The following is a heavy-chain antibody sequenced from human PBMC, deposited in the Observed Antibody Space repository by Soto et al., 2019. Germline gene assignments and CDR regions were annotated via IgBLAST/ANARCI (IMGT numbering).Heavy chain of an antibody. CDR3: AREGGYSGYGGMDV. V-gene: IGHV1-69*13. Sequence: SVKVSCKASGGTFSSYAISWVRQAPGQGLEWMGGIIPIFGTANYAQKFQGRVTITADESKSTAYMELSSLRSEDTAVYYCAREGGYSGYGGMDVWGQGNTVTVSS. CDR2: IIPIFGTA. D-gene: IGHD5-12*01. CDR1: GGTFSSYA. J-gene: IGHJ6*02.